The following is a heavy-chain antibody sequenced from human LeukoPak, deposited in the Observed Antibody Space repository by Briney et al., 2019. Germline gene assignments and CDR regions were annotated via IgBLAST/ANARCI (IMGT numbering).Heavy chain of an antibody. J-gene: IGHJ6*04. CDR2: IYYSGST. Sequence: SETLSLTCTVSGGSISSYYWSWIRQPPGKGLEWIGYIYYSGSTNYNPSLKSRVTISVDTSKNQFSLKLSSVTAADTAVYYCARHGGCSSTSCYAGKYYGMDVWGKGTTVTVSS. D-gene: IGHD2-2*01. CDR3: ARHGGCSSTSCYAGKYYGMDV. V-gene: IGHV4-59*08. CDR1: GGSISSYY.